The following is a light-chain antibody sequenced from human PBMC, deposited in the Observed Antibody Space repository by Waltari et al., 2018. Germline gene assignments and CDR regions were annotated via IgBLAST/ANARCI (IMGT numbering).Light chain of an antibody. Sequence: DIQMTQSPSSLSASVGDRVTITCRASQSISSYLNWYQQKPGKAPKILIYATSTLQSGVPSRFSGSGSGRAFTLIISSLQPEDFASYYCQESYSNTRTFGQGTKVEIK. CDR3: QESYSNTRT. CDR1: QSISSY. CDR2: ATS. J-gene: IGKJ1*01. V-gene: IGKV1-39*01.